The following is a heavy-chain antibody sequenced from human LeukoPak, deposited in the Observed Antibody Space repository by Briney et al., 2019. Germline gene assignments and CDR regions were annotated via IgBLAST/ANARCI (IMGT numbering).Heavy chain of an antibody. CDR1: GFTFSHAW. Sequence: TGGSLRLSCAASGFTFSHAWMSWVRQAPGEGLEWVGRIKRKTDGGTADHAAPVKGRFTISRDDSKNTLYLQMNSLKTEDTAVYYCTTVTDGGLDYWGQGTLVTVSS. J-gene: IGHJ4*02. V-gene: IGHV3-15*01. CDR2: IKRKTDGGTA. CDR3: TTVTDGGLDY.